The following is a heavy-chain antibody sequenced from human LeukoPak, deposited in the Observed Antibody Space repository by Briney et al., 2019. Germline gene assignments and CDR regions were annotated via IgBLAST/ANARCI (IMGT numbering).Heavy chain of an antibody. CDR1: GGSFSGYY. CDR3: ARGRAFGYYYDSSGYYPGDY. V-gene: IGHV4-34*01. Sequence: SETLSLTCAVYGGSFSGYYWSWIRQPPGKGLEWIGEISHSGSTNYNPSLKSRVTISVDTSKNQFSLKLSSVTAADTAVYYCARGRAFGYYYDSSGYYPGDYWGQGTLVTVSS. CDR2: ISHSGST. J-gene: IGHJ4*02. D-gene: IGHD3-22*01.